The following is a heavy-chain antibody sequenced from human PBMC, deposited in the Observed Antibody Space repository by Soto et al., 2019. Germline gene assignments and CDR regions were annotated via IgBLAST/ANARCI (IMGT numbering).Heavy chain of an antibody. Sequence: QGQLVQSGGEVKKPGASVKVSCKASGYTFTRYGISWVRQAPGQGLAWMGWISGYNGDTKYGQKFQGRVTMTVDTSTTTACMELRSLTSDDRAVYYCAKNGQPPYYYYGMDVWGQGTTVTVSS. CDR3: AKNGQPPYYYYGMDV. CDR1: GYTFTRYG. D-gene: IGHD2-8*01. J-gene: IGHJ6*02. CDR2: ISGYNGDT. V-gene: IGHV1-18*01.